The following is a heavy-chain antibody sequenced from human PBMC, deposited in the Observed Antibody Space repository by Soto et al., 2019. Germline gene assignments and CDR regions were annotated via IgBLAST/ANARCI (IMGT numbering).Heavy chain of an antibody. V-gene: IGHV5-51*01. Sequence: GESLKISCKGSGYSFTSYWIGWVRQMPGKGLEWMGIIYPGDSDTRYSPSFQGQVTISADKSISTAYLQWSSLKASDTAMYYCARSPGDYYGFPSGSNNWVDYRGQGTLVTVSS. CDR1: GYSFTSYW. J-gene: IGHJ4*02. D-gene: IGHD3-10*01. CDR2: IYPGDSDT. CDR3: ARSPGDYYGFPSGSNNWVDY.